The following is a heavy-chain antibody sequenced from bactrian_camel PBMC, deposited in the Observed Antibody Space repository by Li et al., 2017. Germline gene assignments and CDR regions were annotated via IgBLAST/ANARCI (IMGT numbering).Heavy chain of an antibody. CDR1: GFTFGSYY. CDR2: INSGGGDYT. D-gene: IGHD2*01. J-gene: IGHJ4*01. Sequence: VQLVESGGGLVQPGGSLRLSCAASGFTFGSYYMSWVRQGPGKGLEWVSGINSGGGDYTLYADSVKGRFTISRDNSKNMVFPQMNSLKPEDTAVYYCVSLVGRPLVHQGTQVTVS. V-gene: IGHV3S40*01.